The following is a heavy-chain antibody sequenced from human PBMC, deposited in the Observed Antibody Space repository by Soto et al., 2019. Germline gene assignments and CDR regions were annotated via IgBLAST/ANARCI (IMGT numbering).Heavy chain of an antibody. V-gene: IGHV4-34*01. CDR2: INHSGST. J-gene: IGHJ5*02. D-gene: IGHD2-8*01. CDR3: ARGREGDCTNGVCDWFDP. CDR1: GGSFSDYY. Sequence: SLTCAVYGGSFSDYYWSWIRQPPGKGLEWIGEINHSGSTNYNPSLKSRVTISVDTSKNQFSLKLSSVTAADTAVYYCARGREGDCTNGVCDWFDPWGQGTLVTVSS.